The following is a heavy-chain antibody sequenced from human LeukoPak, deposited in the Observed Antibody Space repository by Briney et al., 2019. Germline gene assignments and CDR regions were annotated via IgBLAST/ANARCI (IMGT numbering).Heavy chain of an antibody. CDR3: ATSGYCSSTSCYTYYYYGMDV. CDR2: ISAYNGNT. D-gene: IGHD2-2*02. V-gene: IGHV1-18*01. Sequence: WASVKVSCKASGYTFTSYGISWVRQAPGQGLEWMGWISAYNGNTNYAQKLQGRVTMTEDTSTDTAYMELSSLRSEDTAVYYCATSGYCSSTSCYTYYYYGMDVWGQGTTVTVSS. J-gene: IGHJ6*02. CDR1: GYTFTSYG.